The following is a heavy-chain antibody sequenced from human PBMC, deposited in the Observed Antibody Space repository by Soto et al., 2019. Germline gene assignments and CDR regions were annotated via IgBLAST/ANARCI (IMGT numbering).Heavy chain of an antibody. CDR2: IKQDGSEK. Sequence: QPGGSLRLSCAASGFTFSSYWMSWVRQAPGKGLEWVANIKQDGSEKYYVDSVKGRFTISRDNAKNSLYLQMKSLRAEDTAVYYCARDAHNSGYDTYYYYGMDVWGQGTTVTVYS. V-gene: IGHV3-7*01. CDR1: GFTFSSYW. J-gene: IGHJ6*02. D-gene: IGHD5-12*01. CDR3: ARDAHNSGYDTYYYYGMDV.